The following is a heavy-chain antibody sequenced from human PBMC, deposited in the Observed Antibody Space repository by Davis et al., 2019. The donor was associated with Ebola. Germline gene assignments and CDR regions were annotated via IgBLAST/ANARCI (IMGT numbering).Heavy chain of an antibody. CDR2: INPNSGGT. Sequence: AASVKVSCKASRYTFTGYYMHWVRQAPGQGLEWMGWINPNSGGTNYAQKFQGRVTMTRDTSISTAYMELSRLRSDDTAVYYCARMGGHSSGWPIDAFDIWGQGTMVTVSS. CDR3: ARMGGHSSGWPIDAFDI. D-gene: IGHD6-19*01. J-gene: IGHJ3*02. V-gene: IGHV1-2*02. CDR1: RYTFTGYY.